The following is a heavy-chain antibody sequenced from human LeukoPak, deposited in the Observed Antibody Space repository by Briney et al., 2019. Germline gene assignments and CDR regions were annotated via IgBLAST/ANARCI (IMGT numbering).Heavy chain of an antibody. Sequence: PSETLSLTCAVYGGSFSGYYWSWIRQPPGKGLEWIGEINHSGSTNYNPSLKSRVTISVDTSKNQFSLKLSSVTAADTAVYYCARHRKVYYGSGKNWFDPWGQGTLVTVSS. CDR1: GGSFSGYY. CDR3: ARHRKVYYGSGKNWFDP. V-gene: IGHV4-34*01. J-gene: IGHJ5*02. CDR2: INHSGST. D-gene: IGHD3-10*01.